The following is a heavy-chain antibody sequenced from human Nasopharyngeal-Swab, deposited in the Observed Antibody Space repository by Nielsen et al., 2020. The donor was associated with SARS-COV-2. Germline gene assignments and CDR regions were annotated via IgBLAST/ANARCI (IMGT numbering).Heavy chain of an antibody. CDR1: GFTFKNAW. J-gene: IGHJ3*02. V-gene: IGHV3-66*01. CDR2: IYSAGNT. D-gene: IGHD5-18*01. Sequence: GESLKISCAASGFTFKNAWMSWVRQAPGKGLEWVSVIYSAGNTYYADSVKGRFTNSRDNSKNTLYLQMNSLRAEDTAVYYCARDLGYSYGQAFDIWGQGTMVTVSS. CDR3: ARDLGYSYGQAFDI.